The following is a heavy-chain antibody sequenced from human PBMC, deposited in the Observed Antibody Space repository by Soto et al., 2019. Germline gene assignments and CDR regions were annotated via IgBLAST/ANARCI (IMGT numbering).Heavy chain of an antibody. D-gene: IGHD3-3*01. CDR3: ARGPLRFLGS. CDR1: GGSISSYY. Sequence: SETLSLTCTVSGGSISSYYWSWIRQPPGKGLEWIGYIYYSGSTNYNPSLKSRVTISVDTSKNQFSLKLSSVTAADTAVYYCARGPLRFLGSWGQGTMVTVSS. J-gene: IGHJ3*01. V-gene: IGHV4-59*01. CDR2: IYYSGST.